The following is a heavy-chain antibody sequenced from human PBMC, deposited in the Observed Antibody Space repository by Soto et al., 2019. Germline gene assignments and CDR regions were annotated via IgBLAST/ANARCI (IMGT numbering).Heavy chain of an antibody. Sequence: QVQLVQSGAEVKKPGSSVNVSCKASGGTFSSYAISWVRQAPGQGLEWMGGIIPIFGTANYAQKFQGRVTITADESTSTAYMELSSLRSEDTAVYYCARDAAYDSNYYYYGMDVWGQGTTVTVSS. CDR1: GGTFSSYA. J-gene: IGHJ6*02. V-gene: IGHV1-69*12. CDR2: IIPIFGTA. CDR3: ARDAAYDSNYYYYGMDV. D-gene: IGHD3-3*01.